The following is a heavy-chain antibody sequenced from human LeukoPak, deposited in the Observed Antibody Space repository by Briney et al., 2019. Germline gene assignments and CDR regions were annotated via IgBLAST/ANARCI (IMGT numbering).Heavy chain of an antibody. CDR2: TDYSGSP. CDR1: GDSISSGDYY. J-gene: IGHJ3*02. CDR3: ARVRDSSGYYVDAFDI. Sequence: SETLSLTCTLSGDSISSGDYYWSWIRQPPGKGLEWIGYTDYSGSPYYNPVLKSRVTRSVDTAKNQFALKMSSLTAADTAVYYCARVRDSSGYYVDAFDIWGQGTMVTVSS. D-gene: IGHD3-22*01. V-gene: IGHV4-30-4*08.